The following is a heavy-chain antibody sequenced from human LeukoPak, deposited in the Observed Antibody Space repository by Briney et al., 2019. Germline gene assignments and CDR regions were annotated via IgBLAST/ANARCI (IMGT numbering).Heavy chain of an antibody. CDR3: ARGGLAVANYYYYYGMDV. CDR1: GYTFTSYY. Sequence: RASVKVSCKASGYTFTSYYMHWVRRAPGQGLEWMGIINPSGGSTSYAQKFQGRVTMTRDTSTSTVYMELSSLRSEDTAVYYCARGGLAVANYYYYYGMDVWGQGTTVTVSS. CDR2: INPSGGST. V-gene: IGHV1-46*01. J-gene: IGHJ6*02. D-gene: IGHD6-19*01.